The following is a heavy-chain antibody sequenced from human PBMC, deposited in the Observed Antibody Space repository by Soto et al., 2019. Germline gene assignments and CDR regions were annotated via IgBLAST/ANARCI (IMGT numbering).Heavy chain of an antibody. Sequence: GVSLRLSCAASGFTFSNSWMNWARQAPGKGLEWVGRIKSKTDGGTTDYAAPVKGRFTISRDDSKNTLYLQMNSLKTEDTAVYYCTTDQYAGGNDYWGQGTLVNVSS. V-gene: IGHV3-15*07. D-gene: IGHD2-15*01. CDR3: TTDQYAGGNDY. CDR1: GFTFSNSW. CDR2: IKSKTDGGTT. J-gene: IGHJ4*02.